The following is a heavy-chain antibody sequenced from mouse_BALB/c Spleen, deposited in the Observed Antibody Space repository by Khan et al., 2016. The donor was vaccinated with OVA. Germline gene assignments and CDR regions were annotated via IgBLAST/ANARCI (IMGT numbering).Heavy chain of an antibody. Sequence: VQLKQSGPGLVQPSQSLSITCTVSGYSLTSYGVHWVRQSPGKGLEWLGVIWRGGSRAYNAALLSRLSITKDNSQSQVFFKMDSLQAADTAIYCCAKNLVYGMDYWGQGTSVTVSS. CDR1: GYSLTSYG. J-gene: IGHJ4*01. CDR3: AKNLVYGMDY. V-gene: IGHV2-5*01. CDR2: IWRGGSR.